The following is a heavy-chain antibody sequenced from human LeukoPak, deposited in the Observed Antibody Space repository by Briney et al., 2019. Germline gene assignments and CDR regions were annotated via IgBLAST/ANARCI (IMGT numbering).Heavy chain of an antibody. J-gene: IGHJ6*02. CDR3: ARDSGLLWFGELLSFPSYYGMDV. Sequence: GGSLRLSCAASGFTFSSYAMHWVRQAPGKGLEWVAVISYDGSNKYYADSVKGRFTISRDNSKNTLYLQMNSLRAEDTAVYYCARDSGLLWFGELLSFPSYYGMDVWGQGTTVTVSS. CDR2: ISYDGSNK. CDR1: GFTFSSYA. V-gene: IGHV3-30-3*01. D-gene: IGHD3-10*01.